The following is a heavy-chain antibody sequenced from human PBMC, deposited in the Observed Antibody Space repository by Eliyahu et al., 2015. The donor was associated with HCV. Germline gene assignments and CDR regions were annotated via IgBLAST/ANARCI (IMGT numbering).Heavy chain of an antibody. CDR3: ARGPVPPAMTVEGMDV. J-gene: IGHJ6*02. CDR2: INAGNGDT. V-gene: IGHV1-3*01. Sequence: QVQVVQSGAEVKKPGASVKVSCKASGYTFSNYAMHWVRQAPGQRLEWMGCINAGNGDTNYSQKFQGRVTITRDTSANTAYMELSSLRPEDTAVYYCARGPVPPAMTVEGMDVWGQGTTVTVSS. CDR1: GYTFSNYA. D-gene: IGHD2-2*01.